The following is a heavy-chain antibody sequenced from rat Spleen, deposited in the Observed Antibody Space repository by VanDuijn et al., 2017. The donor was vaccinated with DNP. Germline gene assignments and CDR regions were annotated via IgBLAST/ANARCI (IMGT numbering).Heavy chain of an antibody. CDR3: AIYYYSGDNWFGY. CDR2: IRYDGGST. J-gene: IGHJ3*01. D-gene: IGHD1-1*01. CDR1: GFTFSDYY. V-gene: IGHV5-22*01. Sequence: EVQLGESGGGLVQPGRSLKLSCAASGFTFSDYYMAWVRQAPTEGLEWVAYIRYDGGSTYYGDSVKGRFTISRDNAKSTLYLQMNSLRSEDTATYYCAIYYYSGDNWFGYWGQGTLVTVSS.